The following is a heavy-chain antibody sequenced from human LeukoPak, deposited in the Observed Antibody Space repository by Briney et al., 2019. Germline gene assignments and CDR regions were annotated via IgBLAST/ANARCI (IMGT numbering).Heavy chain of an antibody. CDR3: AISGGWGRLYYFDY. V-gene: IGHV3-21*01. CDR1: GFTFSSYS. CDR2: ISSSSSYI. D-gene: IGHD6-19*01. Sequence: GGSLRLSCAASGFTFSSYSMNWVRQAPGKGLEWVSSISSSSSYIYYADSVKGRFTISRDDAKNSLYLQMNSLRAEDTAVYYCAISGGWGRLYYFDYWGQGTLVTVSS. J-gene: IGHJ4*02.